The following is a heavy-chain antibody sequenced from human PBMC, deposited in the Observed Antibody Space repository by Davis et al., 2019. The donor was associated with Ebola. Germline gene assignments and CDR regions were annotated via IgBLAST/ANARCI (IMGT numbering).Heavy chain of an antibody. V-gene: IGHV3-7*03. J-gene: IGHJ4*02. Sequence: PSETLSLTCTVSGYSISSGYYWGWIRQPPGKGLEWVANIKQDGSEKYYVDSVKGRFTISRDNAKNSLYLQMNSLRAEDTAVYYCARGPNILRFLEWPGNYWGQGTLVTVSS. CDR1: GYSISSGYY. D-gene: IGHD3-3*01. CDR3: ARGPNILRFLEWPGNY. CDR2: IKQDGSEK.